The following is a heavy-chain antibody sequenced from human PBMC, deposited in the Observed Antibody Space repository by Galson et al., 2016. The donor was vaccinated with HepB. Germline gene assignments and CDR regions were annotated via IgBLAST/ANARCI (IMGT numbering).Heavy chain of an antibody. CDR1: DDPLRGSTSF. Sequence: SETLSLTCTVSDDPLRGSTSFWGWVRQPPGKGLEWIGSIYYSGTTYYNPSLKSRVTISVETFKNQLSLKPKYVTAADSAVYYCARRTYGSGIDHWGQGSLVIVSS. CDR3: ARRTYGSGIDH. D-gene: IGHD3-10*01. V-gene: IGHV4-39*01. J-gene: IGHJ4*02. CDR2: IYYSGTT.